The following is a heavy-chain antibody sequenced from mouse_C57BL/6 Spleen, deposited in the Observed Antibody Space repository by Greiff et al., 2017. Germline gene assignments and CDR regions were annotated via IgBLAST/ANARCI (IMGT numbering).Heavy chain of an antibody. Sequence: VQLQQPGAELVKPGASVKLSCKASGYTFTSYWMHWVKQRPGQGLEWIGMIHPNSGSTNYNEKFKSKATLTVDKSSSTAYMQLSSLTSEDSAVYYCAGDYGSIYAMDYWGQGTSVTVSS. CDR1: GYTFTSYW. D-gene: IGHD1-1*01. J-gene: IGHJ4*01. CDR2: IHPNSGST. CDR3: AGDYGSIYAMDY. V-gene: IGHV1-64*01.